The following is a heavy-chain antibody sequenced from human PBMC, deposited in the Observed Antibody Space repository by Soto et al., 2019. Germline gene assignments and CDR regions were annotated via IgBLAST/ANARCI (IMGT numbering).Heavy chain of an antibody. Sequence: PWGPLSLSCIASGFAVSNDYMNWVRNAPGKGLGWVSFVYSGGTTYYAYSVRVLFTVTRDDSKNKLFLPLSSMKAAATAASYCDSAWSSCHSDSSGYGGLDHWGQGTPVTVSS. V-gene: IGHV3-53*01. J-gene: IGHJ4*02. CDR3: DSAWSSCHSDSSGYGGLDH. CDR2: VYSGGTT. CDR1: GFAVSNDY. D-gene: IGHD3-22*01.